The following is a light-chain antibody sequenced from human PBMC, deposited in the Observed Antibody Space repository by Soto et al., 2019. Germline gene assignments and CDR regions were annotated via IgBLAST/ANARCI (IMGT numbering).Light chain of an antibody. V-gene: IGKV1-33*01. Sequence: DMKMTQSPSSVSASVGGRVTITCRASQGISNWLAWYQQKPGKAPKLLIYDASNLEAGVPSRFSGSGSGTDFTLTITSLQPEDIATYYCQQFDNVPLTFCGGTKVDIK. CDR3: QQFDNVPLT. J-gene: IGKJ4*01. CDR2: DAS. CDR1: QGISNW.